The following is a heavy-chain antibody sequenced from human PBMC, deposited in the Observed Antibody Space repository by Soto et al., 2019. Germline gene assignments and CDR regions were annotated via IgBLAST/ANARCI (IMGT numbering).Heavy chain of an antibody. CDR1: GGIFSSNT. Sequence: QVYLVQSGAEVKKPGSSVKISCKASGGIFSSNTINWVRQAAGQGLEWMGGIIPLFGTANYAEKFQGRLTITADKSTKTEYMELTSLRSEDTAVYYCASKAACGGDCYALDSWGQGTLVTVSS. D-gene: IGHD2-21*02. CDR3: ASKAACGGDCYALDS. CDR2: IIPLFGTA. V-gene: IGHV1-69*06. J-gene: IGHJ4*02.